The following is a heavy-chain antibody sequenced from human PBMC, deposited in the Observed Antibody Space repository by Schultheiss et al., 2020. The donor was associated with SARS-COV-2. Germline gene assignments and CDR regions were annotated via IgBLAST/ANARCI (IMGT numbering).Heavy chain of an antibody. J-gene: IGHJ4*02. V-gene: IGHV5-51*07. CDR3: ASSLRSGGIDY. D-gene: IGHD6-19*01. CDR1: GYSFTNYW. Sequence: GESLKISCKASGYSFTNYWIGWVHQMPGKGLEWMGIIYPGDSDTRYSPSFQGQVTISADKSISTAYLQWSSLKASDTAMYYCASSLRSGGIDYWGQGTLVTVSS. CDR2: IYPGDSDT.